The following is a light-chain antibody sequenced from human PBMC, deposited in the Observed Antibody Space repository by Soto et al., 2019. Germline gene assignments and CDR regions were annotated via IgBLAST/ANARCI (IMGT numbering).Light chain of an antibody. J-gene: IGLJ1*01. CDR3: SAWDASLNGYV. Sequence: QSVLTQPPSASGTPGQRVTISCSGSSSNIGSKTVNWYQQLPGTAPKLLIYSNYQRPSGVPDRLSGSKSGTSASLAISGLQSEDEAEYYCSAWDASLNGYVFATGTKVTVL. CDR2: SNY. V-gene: IGLV1-44*01. CDR1: SSNIGSKT.